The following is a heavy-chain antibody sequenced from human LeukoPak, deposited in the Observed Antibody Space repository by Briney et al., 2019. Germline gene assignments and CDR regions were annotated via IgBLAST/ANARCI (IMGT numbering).Heavy chain of an antibody. V-gene: IGHV1-8*03. CDR1: GYTFTSYN. D-gene: IGHD3-22*01. CDR2: MNPNSGST. J-gene: IGHJ4*02. CDR3: ANWVRDSSGYRDY. Sequence: GASAKDSCKASGYTFTSYNINWVRQAPGQGLEWMGWMNPNSGSTGYAQKFQGRVTIPRDTSISTAYMELSSLRSEDTAVYYCANWVRDSSGYRDYWGQGTLVTVSS.